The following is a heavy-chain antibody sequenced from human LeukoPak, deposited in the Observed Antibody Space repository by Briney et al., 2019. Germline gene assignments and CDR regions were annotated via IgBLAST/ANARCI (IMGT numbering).Heavy chain of an antibody. CDR3: ARLGFCTKGGCLSDL. Sequence: SETLSLTCTVSGGSISAYYWNWLRQPPEKGLEWIGFFYHSGSSDYNPSLKSRLTISMDTSKNQLSLNLTSVTAADTAAYYCARLGFCTKGGCLSDLWGLGTVVTVSS. V-gene: IGHV4-59*08. J-gene: IGHJ5*02. CDR1: GGSISAYY. CDR2: FYHSGSS. D-gene: IGHD2-8*01.